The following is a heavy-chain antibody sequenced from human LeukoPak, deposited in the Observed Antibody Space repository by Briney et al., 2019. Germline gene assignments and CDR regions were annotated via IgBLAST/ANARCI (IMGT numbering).Heavy chain of an antibody. J-gene: IGHJ5*02. CDR2: IYTSGST. D-gene: IGHD6-13*01. Sequence: SQTLSLTCTVSGGSISSGSYYWSWIRQPAGKGLEWIGRIYTSGSTNYNPSLKSRVTISVDTSKNQFSLKLSSVTAADTAVYYCARETKQQLVRWFDPWGQGTLVTVSS. CDR1: GGSISSGSYY. CDR3: ARETKQQLVRWFDP. V-gene: IGHV4-61*02.